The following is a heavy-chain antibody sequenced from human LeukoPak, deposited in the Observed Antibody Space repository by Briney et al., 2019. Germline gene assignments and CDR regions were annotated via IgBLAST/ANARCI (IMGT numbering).Heavy chain of an antibody. D-gene: IGHD2-15*01. CDR1: GYTFTGYY. J-gene: IGHJ3*02. CDR3: ASPYCSGGSCYDAFDI. V-gene: IGHV1-2*02. Sequence: GASVKVSCKASGYTFTGYYMHWVRQAPGQGLEWMGWINPNSGGTNYAQKFQGRVTMTRDTSISTAYMELSRLRSDDTAVYYCASPYCSGGSCYDAFDIWGQGTMVTVSS. CDR2: INPNSGGT.